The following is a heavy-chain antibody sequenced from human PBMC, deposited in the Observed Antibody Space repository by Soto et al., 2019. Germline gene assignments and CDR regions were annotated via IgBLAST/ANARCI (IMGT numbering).Heavy chain of an antibody. V-gene: IGHV1-18*01. CDR2: ISTDNGNT. CDR3: ARALERITFGGVIVTYFDY. J-gene: IGHJ4*02. Sequence: GASVKVSCKASGYTFTNSGINWVRQAPGQGLEWMGWISTDNGNTNYAQHHQGRVSMTTDTSTSTAYMDLRSLRSDDTAVYYCARALERITFGGVIVTYFDYWGQGTLVTVSS. CDR1: GYTFTNSG. D-gene: IGHD3-16*02.